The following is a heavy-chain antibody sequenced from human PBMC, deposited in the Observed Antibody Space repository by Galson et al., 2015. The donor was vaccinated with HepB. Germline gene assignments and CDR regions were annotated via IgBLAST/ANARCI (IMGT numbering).Heavy chain of an antibody. D-gene: IGHD3-3*01. V-gene: IGHV1-69*13. CDR2: IIPIFGTA. J-gene: IGHJ6*02. Sequence: SVKVSCKASGGTFSSYAISWVRQAPGQGLEWMGGIIPIFGTANYAQKFQGRVTITADESTSTAYMELSSLRSEDTAVYYCARVDTIFGVVINYYYYGMDVWGQGTTVTVSS. CDR1: GGTFSSYA. CDR3: ARVDTIFGVVINYYYYGMDV.